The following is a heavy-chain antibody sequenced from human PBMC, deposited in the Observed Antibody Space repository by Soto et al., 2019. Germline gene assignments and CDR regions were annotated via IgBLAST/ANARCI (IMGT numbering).Heavy chain of an antibody. V-gene: IGHV4-39*01. CDR2: IYYSGST. CDR1: GGSISSSSYY. D-gene: IGHD1-1*01. CDR3: ARTSNNWNDFYYYYGMDV. Sequence: SETLSLTCTVSGGSISSSSYYWGWIRQPPGKGLEWIGSIYYSGSTYYSPSLKSRVTISVDTSKNQFSLKLSSVTAADTAVYYCARTSNNWNDFYYYYGMDVWGQGTTVTVS. J-gene: IGHJ6*02.